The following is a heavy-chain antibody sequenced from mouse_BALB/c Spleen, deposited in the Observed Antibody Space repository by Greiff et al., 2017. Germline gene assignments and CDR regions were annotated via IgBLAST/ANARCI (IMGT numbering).Heavy chain of an antibody. V-gene: IGHV1-82*01. CDR1: GYAFSSSW. J-gene: IGHJ4*01. CDR3: ASRKGNYDSMDY. D-gene: IGHD2-1*01. CDR2: IYPGDGDT. Sequence: VQLQQSGPELVKPGASVKISCKASGYAFSSSWMNWVKQRPGQGLEWIGRIYPGDGDTNYNGKFKGKATLTADKSSSTAYMQLSSLTSVDSAVYFCASRKGNYDSMDYWGQGTSVTVSS.